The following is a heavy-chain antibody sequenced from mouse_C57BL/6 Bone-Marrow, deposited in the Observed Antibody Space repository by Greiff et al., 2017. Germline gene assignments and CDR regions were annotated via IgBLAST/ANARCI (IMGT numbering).Heavy chain of an antibody. CDR2: IRNKANNHAT. V-gene: IGHV6-6*01. CDR1: GFTFSDAW. Sequence: EVKLMESGGGLVQPGGSMKLSCAASGFTFSDAWMDWVRQSPEKGLEWVAEIRNKANNHATYYAESVKGRFTISRDDSKSSVYLQMNRLRAEDTGIYYCTSFPHWDGYWGQGTTLTVSS. J-gene: IGHJ2*01. CDR3: TSFPHWDGY. D-gene: IGHD4-1*01.